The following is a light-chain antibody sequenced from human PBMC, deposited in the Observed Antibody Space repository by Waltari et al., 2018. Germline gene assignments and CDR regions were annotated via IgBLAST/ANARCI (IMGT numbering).Light chain of an antibody. J-gene: IGLJ2*01. CDR3: QAWDSDTVI. Sequence: SHELIQHPSVSVFPGHPAGLPCSRVNLGDKYASWYQQKPGQSPVLVIFQDSKRPSGIPDRISGSNSENTATLTISGTQAVDEADYYCQAWDSDTVIFGGGTKLTVL. CDR2: QDS. CDR1: NLGDKY. V-gene: IGLV3-1*01.